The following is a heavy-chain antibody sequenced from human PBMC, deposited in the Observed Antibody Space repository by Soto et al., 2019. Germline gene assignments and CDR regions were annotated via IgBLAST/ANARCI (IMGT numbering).Heavy chain of an antibody. CDR2: IYYSGST. CDR1: GGSISSYY. Sequence: SETLSLTCTVSGGSISSYYWSWIRQPPGKGLEWIGYIYYSGSTNYNPSLKSRVTISVDTSKSQFSLKLSSVTAADTAVYYCARHGSGSYLLDYWGQGTLVTVSS. D-gene: IGHD3-10*01. V-gene: IGHV4-59*08. CDR3: ARHGSGSYLLDY. J-gene: IGHJ4*02.